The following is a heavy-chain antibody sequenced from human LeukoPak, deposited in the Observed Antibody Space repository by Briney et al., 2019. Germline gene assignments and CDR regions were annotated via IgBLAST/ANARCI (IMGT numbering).Heavy chain of an antibody. CDR2: MNPNSGTT. CDR3: ARLREEWELGAFDI. D-gene: IGHD1-26*01. V-gene: IGHV1-8*01. Sequence: VASVKVSCKASGYTFTSYDINWVRQATGQGLEWMGWMNPNSGTTGYAQKFQGRVTMTRNISISTAYMELSSLRSEDTAVYYCARLREEWELGAFDIWGQGTMVTVSS. J-gene: IGHJ3*02. CDR1: GYTFTSYD.